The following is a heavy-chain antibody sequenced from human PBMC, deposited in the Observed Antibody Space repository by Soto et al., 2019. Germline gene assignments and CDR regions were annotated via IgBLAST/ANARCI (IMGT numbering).Heavy chain of an antibody. CDR3: ARVVSGRDYGDSIDC. CDR1: VFTFSRYW. Sequence: PGGCLRLSCVAYVFTFSRYWLTWVRQAPGKGLEWLANIKEDGSEIYYVDSVKGRFTTSRDNAKNSLYLQMNSLRAEDTAAYYCARVVSGRDYGDSIDCWGRGTLVPISS. D-gene: IGHD4-17*01. CDR2: IKEDGSEI. V-gene: IGHV3-7*03. J-gene: IGHJ4*02.